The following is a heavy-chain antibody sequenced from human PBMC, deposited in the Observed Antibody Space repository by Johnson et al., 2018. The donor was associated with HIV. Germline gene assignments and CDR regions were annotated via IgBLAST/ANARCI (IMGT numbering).Heavy chain of an antibody. CDR2: IYSGGST. D-gene: IGHD6-19*01. J-gene: IGHJ3*02. Sequence: MLLVESGGGLVQPGGSLRLSCAASGFTFSSYWMHWVRQAPGKGLVWVSVIYSGGSTYYADSVKGRFTISRDNSKNTLYLQMNSLRAEDTAVYYCARGGYSSGWIYAFDIWGQGTMVTVSS. CDR3: ARGGYSSGWIYAFDI. V-gene: IGHV3-66*01. CDR1: GFTFSSYW.